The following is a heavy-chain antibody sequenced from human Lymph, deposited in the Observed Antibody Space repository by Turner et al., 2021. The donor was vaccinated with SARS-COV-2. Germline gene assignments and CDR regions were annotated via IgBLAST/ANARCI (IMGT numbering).Heavy chain of an antibody. CDR1: GYTFTGYY. J-gene: IGHJ4*02. V-gene: IGHV1-2*02. D-gene: IGHD3-10*01. CDR2: SNPNSGGT. Sequence: QVQLDQSGAAVKKPGASVTVSCKASGYTFTGYYMHWVRQAPGQGLEWMGWSNPNSGGTNYAQKFQGRVTMTRDTSISTAYMELSRLRSDDTAVYYCARSRDLQSMVRGVDPFDYWGQGTLVTVSS. CDR3: ARSRDLQSMVRGVDPFDY.